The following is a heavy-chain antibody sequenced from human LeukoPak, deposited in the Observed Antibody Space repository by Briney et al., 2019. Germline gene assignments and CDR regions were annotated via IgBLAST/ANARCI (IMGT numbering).Heavy chain of an antibody. CDR2: ISAYNGNT. V-gene: IGHV1-18*01. J-gene: IGHJ6*01. D-gene: IGHD3-9*01. Sequence: GASVKVSCKASGYTFTSYGISWVRQAPGQGLEWMGWISAYNGNTNYAQKLQGRVTMTTDTSTTTAYMELRSLRSDDTAVYFCARGDDILSGYFRGFDSWGQGTTVTVSS. CDR1: GYTFTSYG. CDR3: ARGDDILSGYFRGFDS.